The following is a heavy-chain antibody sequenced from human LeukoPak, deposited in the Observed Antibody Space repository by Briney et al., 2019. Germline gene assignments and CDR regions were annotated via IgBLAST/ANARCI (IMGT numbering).Heavy chain of an antibody. CDR2: ISSSSTI. J-gene: IGHJ3*02. Sequence: GESLKISCAASGFTFSSYSMNWVRQAPGKGLEWVSYISSSSTIYYADSVKGRFTISRDNAKNSLYLQMNSLRAEDTAVYYCARDFFYDIWGQGTMVTVSS. V-gene: IGHV3-48*01. CDR1: GFTFSSYS. D-gene: IGHD2/OR15-2a*01. CDR3: ARDFFYDI.